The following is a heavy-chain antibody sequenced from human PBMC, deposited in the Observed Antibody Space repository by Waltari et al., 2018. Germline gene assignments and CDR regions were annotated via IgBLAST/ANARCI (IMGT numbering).Heavy chain of an antibody. D-gene: IGHD2-21*02. CDR1: GFPFSNYG. CDR2: IKEDGSAT. J-gene: IGHJ4*02. CDR3: AACIEVTGAYDF. V-gene: IGHV3-7*01. Sequence: EVQLVESGGGLVQPGGSLRLSCAASGFPFSNYGMGWARQAPGRGLEWLANIKEDGSATYSVDSVKGRFTISRDNAKNSLYVQMNNLRAEDTAVYYCAACIEVTGAYDFWGQGSLVTVSS.